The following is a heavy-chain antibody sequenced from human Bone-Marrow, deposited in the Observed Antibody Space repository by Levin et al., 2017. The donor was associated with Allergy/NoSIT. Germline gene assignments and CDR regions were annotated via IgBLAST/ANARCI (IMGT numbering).Heavy chain of an antibody. V-gene: IGHV3-30*03. CDR1: GFTFSSYG. Sequence: GESLKISCAASGFTFSSYGMHWVRQAPGKGLEWVAVISYDGSNKYYADSVKGRFTISRDNSKNTLYLQMNSLRAEDTAVYYCATPGGVAWGQGTLVTVSS. CDR2: ISYDGSNK. D-gene: IGHD3-16*01. J-gene: IGHJ5*02. CDR3: ATPGGVA.